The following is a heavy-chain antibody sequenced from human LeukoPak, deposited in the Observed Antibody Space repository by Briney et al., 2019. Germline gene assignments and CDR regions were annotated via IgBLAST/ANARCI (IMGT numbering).Heavy chain of an antibody. Sequence: GSLRLSCAASGFTVSSNYMSWVRQAPGKGLEWVSVIYSGGSTYYADSVKGRFTISRDNAKNSLYLQMNSLRAEDTAVYYCARSPSSSVWFDPWGQGTLVTVSS. CDR2: IYSGGST. CDR3: ARSPSSSVWFDP. D-gene: IGHD6-6*01. V-gene: IGHV3-53*01. J-gene: IGHJ5*02. CDR1: GFTVSSNY.